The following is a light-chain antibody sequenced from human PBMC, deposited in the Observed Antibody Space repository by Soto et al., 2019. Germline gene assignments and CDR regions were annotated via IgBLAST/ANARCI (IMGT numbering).Light chain of an antibody. CDR3: SAYTTTSTLI. Sequence: QSALTQPASVSGSPGQSVTISCTGTSSDVGGYDYVSWYQQHPGTAPKLMLYEVNNRPSGVSNRFSGSKSGNTASLIISGLQTEDEADYYCSAYTTTSTLIFXTGTKVTVL. CDR2: EVN. J-gene: IGLJ1*01. CDR1: SSDVGGYDY. V-gene: IGLV2-14*01.